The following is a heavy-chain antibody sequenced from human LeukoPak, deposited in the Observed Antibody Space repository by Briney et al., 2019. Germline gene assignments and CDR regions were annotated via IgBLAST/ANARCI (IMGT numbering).Heavy chain of an antibody. J-gene: IGHJ5*01. CDR2: ISAGADST. CDR3: ARGAYGDYDS. D-gene: IGHD4-17*01. V-gene: IGHV3-23*01. Sequence: GGSLRLSCAVSAFTFITYAMSWVRQAPGKGLEGVSAISAGADSTYYADFVQGRFTISRDNSKNTLYLQMSGLRAEDTAVYFCARGAYGDYDSWGQGTLVTVSS. CDR1: AFTFITYA.